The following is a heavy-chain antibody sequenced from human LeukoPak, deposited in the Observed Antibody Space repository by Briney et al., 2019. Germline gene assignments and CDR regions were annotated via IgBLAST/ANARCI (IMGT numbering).Heavy chain of an antibody. CDR1: GFTFSSYA. Sequence: QPGGSLRLSCAASGFTFSSYAMHWVRQAPGKGLEWVAVISYDGSNKYYADSVKGRFTISRDNPKNTPYLQMNSLRAEDTAVYYCARDYYYDSSGYPVTAPYYYYGMDVWGQGTTVTVSS. J-gene: IGHJ6*02. D-gene: IGHD3-22*01. CDR2: ISYDGSNK. CDR3: ARDYYYDSSGYPVTAPYYYYGMDV. V-gene: IGHV3-30-3*01.